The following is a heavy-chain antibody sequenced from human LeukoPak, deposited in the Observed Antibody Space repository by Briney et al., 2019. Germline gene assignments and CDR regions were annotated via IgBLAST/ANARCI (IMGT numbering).Heavy chain of an antibody. CDR1: GFIFSSYS. Sequence: GGSLRLSCAASGFIFSSYSMNWVRQAPGKGLEWVSYISSSSNTIYYADSVKGRFTISRDNAKNSLCLQMNSLRAEDTAVYYCAKDRTPGIAAAVFDSWGQGTLVTVSS. V-gene: IGHV3-48*01. CDR2: ISSSSNTI. D-gene: IGHD6-13*01. CDR3: AKDRTPGIAAAVFDS. J-gene: IGHJ4*02.